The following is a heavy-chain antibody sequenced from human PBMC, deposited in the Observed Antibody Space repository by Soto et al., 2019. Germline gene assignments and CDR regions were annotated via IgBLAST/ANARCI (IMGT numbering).Heavy chain of an antibody. CDR1: NGSISSRSSY. CDR3: ASYSYGLYYFDY. J-gene: IGHJ4*02. Sequence: SETLSLTCIVSNGSISSRSSYWGWIRQHPGKGLEWIGYIYYSGSTYYNPSLKSRVTISVDTSKNQFSLKLSSVTAADTAVYYCASYSYGLYYFDYWGQGTLVTVSS. CDR2: IYYSGST. V-gene: IGHV4-31*03. D-gene: IGHD5-18*01.